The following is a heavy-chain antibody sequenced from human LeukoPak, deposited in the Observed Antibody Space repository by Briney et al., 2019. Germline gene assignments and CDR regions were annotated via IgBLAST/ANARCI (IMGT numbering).Heavy chain of an antibody. V-gene: IGHV4-39*07. CDR3: ARGYGY. CDR2: AHYSGRT. J-gene: IGHJ4*02. CDR1: GGSISSSCCS. D-gene: IGHD5-18*01. Sequence: SETLSLTCTVSGGSISSSCCSWGWIRQPPGKGLEWIGSAHYSGRTYYNPSLKSRVTISVDTSKNQFSLKLSSVTAADTAVYYCARGYGYWGQGTLVTVSS.